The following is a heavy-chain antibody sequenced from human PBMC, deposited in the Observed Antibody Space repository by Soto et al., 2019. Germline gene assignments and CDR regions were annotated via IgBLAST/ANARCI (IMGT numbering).Heavy chain of an antibody. J-gene: IGHJ3*01. Sequence: QVQLHELGPGLVKPSQTLSLICVVSGDSLRSSSYYWSWIRQYPGKGLEWIGYIYHSGSLYYKPSLRSRATISLDTSKSQFSLNLTSVTAADTAFYYCAREKTGNDALDVWGPGTWVTVSS. V-gene: IGHV4-31*11. CDR2: IYHSGSL. D-gene: IGHD1-1*01. CDR1: GDSLRSSSYY. CDR3: AREKTGNDALDV.